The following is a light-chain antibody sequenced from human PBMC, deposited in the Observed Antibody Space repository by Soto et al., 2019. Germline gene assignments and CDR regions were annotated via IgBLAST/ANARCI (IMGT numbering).Light chain of an antibody. J-gene: IGKJ4*01. CDR3: QQYGSSPLT. Sequence: DIVLTQSPGTLSLSPGERATLSCRASQSFSDTSLAWYHQKPGQAPRLLIYGASSRATGIPDRFSGSGSGTDFTLTISRLEPEDCAVYYCQQYGSSPLTFGGGTKVEIK. CDR1: QSFSDTS. V-gene: IGKV3-20*01. CDR2: GAS.